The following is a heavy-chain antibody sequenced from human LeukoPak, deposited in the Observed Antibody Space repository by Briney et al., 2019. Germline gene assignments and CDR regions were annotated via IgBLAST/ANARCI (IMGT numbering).Heavy chain of an antibody. CDR1: GFTFSSYA. J-gene: IGHJ4*02. CDR2: ISYDGSNK. CDR3: ARDPGFFLVGAYFDY. Sequence: GRSLRLSCAASGFTFSSYAMHWVRQAPGKGLEWVAVISYDGSNKYYADSVKGRFTISRDNSKNTLYLQMNSLRAEDTAVYYCARDPGFFLVGAYFDYWGQGTLVTVSS. V-gene: IGHV3-30-3*01. D-gene: IGHD1-26*01.